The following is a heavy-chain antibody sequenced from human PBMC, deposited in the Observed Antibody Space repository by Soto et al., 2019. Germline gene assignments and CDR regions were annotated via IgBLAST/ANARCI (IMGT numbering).Heavy chain of an antibody. D-gene: IGHD2-2*01. J-gene: IGHJ6*02. CDR1: GGSISSYY. CDR2: IYYSGST. CDR3: ARHVPYCSDTSHCAYGMDV. Sequence: QVQLQESGPGPVKPSETLSLTCTVSGGSISSYYWSWIRQPPGKGLEWIGYIYYSGSTNYNPSLKSRVTISVDTSKNQFSLKLSSVTAADTAVYYCARHVPYCSDTSHCAYGMDVWGQGTTVTVSS. V-gene: IGHV4-59*08.